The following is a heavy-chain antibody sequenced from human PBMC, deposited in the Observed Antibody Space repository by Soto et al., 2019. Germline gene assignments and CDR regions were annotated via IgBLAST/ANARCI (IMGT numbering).Heavy chain of an antibody. CDR1: GCSISSYY. CDR2: IYYSGST. Sequence: SETLSLTCTVSGCSISSYYWSWIRQPPGKGLEWIGYIYYSGSTNYNPSLKSRVTISVDTSKNQFSLKLSSVTAADTAVYYCARCGFYRYNWFDPWGQGTLVTVSS. V-gene: IGHV4-59*01. J-gene: IGHJ5*02. D-gene: IGHD4-4*01. CDR3: ARCGFYRYNWFDP.